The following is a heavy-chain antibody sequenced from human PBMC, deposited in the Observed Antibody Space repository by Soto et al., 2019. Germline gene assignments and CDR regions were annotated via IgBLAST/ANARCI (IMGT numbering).Heavy chain of an antibody. D-gene: IGHD3-9*01. Sequence: QVQLVQSGAEVKKPGASVKVSCKASGYTFTSYGISWVRQAPGQGLEWMGWISAYNGNTNYAQKLQGRVTMTTDTSTSTAYMELRSLRSDDTVVYYCARVVKVLRYFDSVPYYYYGMDVWGQGTTVTVSS. CDR1: GYTFTSYG. J-gene: IGHJ6*02. CDR3: ARVVKVLRYFDSVPYYYYGMDV. V-gene: IGHV1-18*01. CDR2: ISAYNGNT.